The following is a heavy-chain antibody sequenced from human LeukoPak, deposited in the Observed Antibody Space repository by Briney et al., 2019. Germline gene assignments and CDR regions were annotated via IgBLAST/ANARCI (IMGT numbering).Heavy chain of an antibody. CDR2: IKSKTDGGTT. Sequence: PGRSLRLSCAASGFTFSNAWMSWVRQAPGKGLEWVDRIKSKTDGGTTDYAAPVKGRFTITRDDSKNTLYLQMNSLKTEDTAVYYCTTGCSSTSCSGAFDIWGQGTMVTVSS. D-gene: IGHD2-2*01. CDR1: GFTFSNAW. V-gene: IGHV3-15*01. J-gene: IGHJ3*02. CDR3: TTGCSSTSCSGAFDI.